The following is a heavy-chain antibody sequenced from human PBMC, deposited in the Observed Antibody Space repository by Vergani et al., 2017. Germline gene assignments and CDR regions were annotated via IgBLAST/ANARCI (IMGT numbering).Heavy chain of an antibody. CDR2: ISSSSSYI. CDR1: GFTFSSYS. Sequence: EVQLVESGGGLVKPGGSLRLSCAASGFTFSSYSMNWVRQAPGKGLEWVSSISSSSSYIYYADSVKGRFTISRDNAKNSLYLQMNSLRAEDTAVYYCARGTQEYYDVLTGYPPGRYWGQGTLVTVSS. CDR3: ARGTQEYYDVLTGYPPGRY. J-gene: IGHJ4*02. D-gene: IGHD3-9*01. V-gene: IGHV3-21*01.